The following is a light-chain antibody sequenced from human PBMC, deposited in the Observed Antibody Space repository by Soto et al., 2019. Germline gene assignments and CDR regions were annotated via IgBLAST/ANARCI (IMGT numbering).Light chain of an antibody. J-gene: IGKJ2*01. CDR2: GAA. Sequence: ESVLTQSPGTLSLSPGERATLSCRASQSVSSSYLAWYQQKPGQAPRLLIYGAASRATGIPDRFSGSGSGTAFTLTISRLEPEDFAVYYCQQYGSSPNTFGQGTKLEIK. V-gene: IGKV3-20*01. CDR3: QQYGSSPNT. CDR1: QSVSSSY.